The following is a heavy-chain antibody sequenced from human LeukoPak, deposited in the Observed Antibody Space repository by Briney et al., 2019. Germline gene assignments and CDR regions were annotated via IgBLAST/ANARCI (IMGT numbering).Heavy chain of an antibody. Sequence: NSSETLSLTCTVSGYSISSSYYWGWIRQPPGKGLEWIGSIYHSGSTYYNPSLKSRVTISVDTSKNQFSLKLSSVTAADTAVYYCARVRPYSSSWFDYWGQGTLVTVSS. D-gene: IGHD6-13*01. CDR3: ARVRPYSSSWFDY. CDR2: IYHSGST. J-gene: IGHJ4*02. V-gene: IGHV4-38-2*02. CDR1: GYSISSSYY.